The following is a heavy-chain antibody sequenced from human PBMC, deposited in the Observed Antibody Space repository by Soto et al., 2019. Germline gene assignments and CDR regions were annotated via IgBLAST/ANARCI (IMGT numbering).Heavy chain of an antibody. CDR3: ARDVAGKNCFDP. Sequence: QAQLVESGGGVVQPGRSLRLSCAASGFTFSHYAMHWVRQAPGKGLEWVAIISYDGSKKYYGDSVKVLFTISRDNSKNTLYLQMNSLRVEDTAVYYCARDVAGKNCFDPWGQGTPVTVSS. D-gene: IGHD6-13*01. J-gene: IGHJ5*02. CDR2: ISYDGSKK. CDR1: GFTFSHYA. V-gene: IGHV3-30-3*01.